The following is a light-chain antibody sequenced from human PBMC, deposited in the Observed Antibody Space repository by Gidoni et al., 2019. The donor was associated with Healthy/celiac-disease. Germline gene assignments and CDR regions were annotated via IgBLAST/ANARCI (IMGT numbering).Light chain of an antibody. CDR2: AAS. Sequence: AIRMTQSPSSLSASTGDRVTITCRASQGISSYLAWYQQKPGKAPKLLIYAASTLQSGVPSRFSGRGSGTDFTLTISCLQSEDFATYYCQQYYSYPRAFXQXTKVEIK. CDR3: QQYYSYPRA. CDR1: QGISSY. V-gene: IGKV1-8*01. J-gene: IGKJ1*01.